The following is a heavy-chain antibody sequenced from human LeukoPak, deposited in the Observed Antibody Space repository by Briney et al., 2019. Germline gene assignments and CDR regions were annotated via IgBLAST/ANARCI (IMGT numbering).Heavy chain of an antibody. D-gene: IGHD2-2*01. CDR1: GFTFSDYY. V-gene: IGHV3-11*04. Sequence: PGGSLRLSCTASGFTFSDYYMTWIRQAPRKGLEWVSYIGTSGTIIYYADSVKGRFTISRDNSKHTPYVQMNSLRAEHTAVYYCAKDADIVVSSYFDCWGRGAMVTVSS. CDR2: IGTSGTII. CDR3: AKDADIVVSSYFDC. J-gene: IGHJ4*02.